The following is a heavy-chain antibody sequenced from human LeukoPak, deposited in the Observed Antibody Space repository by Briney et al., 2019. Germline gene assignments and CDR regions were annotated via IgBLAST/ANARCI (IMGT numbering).Heavy chain of an antibody. V-gene: IGHV3-7*01. J-gene: IGHJ4*02. CDR3: ARDVGYFRFDY. CDR1: GFMFSSNW. D-gene: IGHD5-18*01. CDR2: IKEDGSDK. Sequence: GGSLRLSCAASGFMFSSNWMSWVRLAPGKGLEWVANIKEDGSDKYYVDSVKGRFTISRDNAKNSLYLQMNNLRAEDTAVYYCARDVGYFRFDYWGQGTLVTVSS.